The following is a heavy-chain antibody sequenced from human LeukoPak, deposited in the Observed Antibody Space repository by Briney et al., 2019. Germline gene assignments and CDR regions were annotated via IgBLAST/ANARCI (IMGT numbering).Heavy chain of an antibody. CDR2: MNPNSGNT. D-gene: IGHD6-19*01. J-gene: IGHJ4*02. CDR1: GYTFTSYD. Sequence: ASVKVSCKASGYTFTSYDINWVRQATGQGLEWMGWMNPNSGNTGYAQKFQGRVTMTRNTSISTAYMERSSLRSEDTAVYYCARDRSGGWYGDYWGQGTLVTVSS. CDR3: ARDRSGGWYGDY. V-gene: IGHV1-8*01.